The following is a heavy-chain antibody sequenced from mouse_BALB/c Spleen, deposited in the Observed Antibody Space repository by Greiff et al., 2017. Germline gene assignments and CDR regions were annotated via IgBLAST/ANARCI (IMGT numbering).Heavy chain of an antibody. CDR2: ISYSGST. CDR3: ARAGVYDYDSYYFDY. J-gene: IGHJ2*01. V-gene: IGHV3-8*02. D-gene: IGHD2-4*01. Sequence: EVQLQESGPSLVKPSQTLSLTCSVTGDSITSGYWNWIRKFPGNKLEYMGYISYSGSTYYNPSLKSRISITRDTSKNQYYLQLNSVTTEDTATYYCARAGVYDYDSYYFDYWGQGTTLTVSS. CDR1: GDSITSGY.